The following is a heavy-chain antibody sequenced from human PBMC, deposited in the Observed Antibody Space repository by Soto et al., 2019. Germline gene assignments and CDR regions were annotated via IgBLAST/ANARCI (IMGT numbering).Heavy chain of an antibody. J-gene: IGHJ4*02. Sequence: GGSLRLSCXASGFTFSSYAMSWVRQAPGKGLEWVSAISGSGGSTYYADSVKGRFTISRDNSKNTLYLQMNSLRAEDTAVYYCAKDNDFWSGTIDYWGQGPLVTVSS. V-gene: IGHV3-23*01. CDR2: ISGSGGST. CDR3: AKDNDFWSGTIDY. D-gene: IGHD3-3*01. CDR1: GFTFSSYA.